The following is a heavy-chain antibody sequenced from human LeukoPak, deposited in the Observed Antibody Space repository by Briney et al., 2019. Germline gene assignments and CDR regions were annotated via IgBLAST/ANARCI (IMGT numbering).Heavy chain of an antibody. V-gene: IGHV1-2*02. Sequence: ASVKVSCKASGYTFTGYYMHWVRQAPGQGLEWMGWINPNSGGTNYAQKFQGRVTMTRDTSISTAYMELSRLRSDDTAVYYCATALIPGYCSSTSCHVYAFDIWGQGTMVTVSS. CDR2: INPNSGGT. CDR3: ATALIPGYCSSTSCHVYAFDI. J-gene: IGHJ3*02. D-gene: IGHD2-2*01. CDR1: GYTFTGYY.